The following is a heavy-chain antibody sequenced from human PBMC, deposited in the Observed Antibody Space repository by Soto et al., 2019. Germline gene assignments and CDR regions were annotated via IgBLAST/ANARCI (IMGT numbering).Heavy chain of an antibody. CDR2: INSDGSNT. D-gene: IGHD6-13*01. J-gene: IGHJ4*02. CDR3: ATFPGYSSSTPGY. V-gene: IGHV3-74*01. CDR1: GFTFSSYW. Sequence: AGGSLRLSCAASGFTFSSYWMHWVRQAPGKGLVWVSRINSDGSNTNYADSVKGRFTISRDNTKNTLYLQMNSLRAEDTAVYYCATFPGYSSSTPGYWGQGTLVTVSS.